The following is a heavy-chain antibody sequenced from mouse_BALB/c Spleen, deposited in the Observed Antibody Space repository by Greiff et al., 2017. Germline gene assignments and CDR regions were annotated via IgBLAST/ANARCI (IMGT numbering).Heavy chain of an antibody. Sequence: EVQLQQSGTVLARPGASVKMSCKASGYSFTSYWMHWVKQRPGQGLEWIGAIYPGNSDTSYNQKFKGKAKLTAVTSASTAYMALSSLTNEDAAVYYCTRSELGMDCDTWLAYWGQGTLVTGSA. CDR1: GYSFTSYW. J-gene: IGHJ3*01. V-gene: IGHV1-5*01. D-gene: IGHD2-10*02. CDR3: TRSELGMDCDTWLAY. CDR2: IYPGNSDT.